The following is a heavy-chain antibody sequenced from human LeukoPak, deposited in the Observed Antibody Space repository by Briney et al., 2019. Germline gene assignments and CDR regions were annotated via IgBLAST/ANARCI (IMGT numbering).Heavy chain of an antibody. CDR3: ARGRSLFYYDSSGWIFDY. J-gene: IGHJ4*02. V-gene: IGHV4-34*01. CDR1: GGSFSGYY. Sequence: SETLSLTCAVYGGSFSGYYWSWIRQPPGKGPEWIGEINHSGSTNYNPSLKSRVTISVDTSKNQFSLKLSSVTAADTAVYYRARGRSLFYYDSSGWIFDYWGQGTLVTVSS. D-gene: IGHD3-22*01. CDR2: INHSGST.